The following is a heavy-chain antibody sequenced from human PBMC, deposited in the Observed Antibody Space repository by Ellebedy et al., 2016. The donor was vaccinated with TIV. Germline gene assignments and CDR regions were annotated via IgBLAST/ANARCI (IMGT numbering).Heavy chain of an antibody. CDR3: ARLSYDAGHLFYGMDV. CDR2: ISNSGST. J-gene: IGHJ6*02. V-gene: IGHV4-39*01. D-gene: IGHD3-16*01. Sequence: MPSETLSLTCTVSGDSFNSDVDFWGWIRQPPGKGLDWIGRISNSGSTYYNPSLKSRVTISVDTSKKQFSLRLSSVTAADTAVYRCARLSYDAGHLFYGMDVWGQGTTVTVSS. CDR1: GDSFNSDVDF.